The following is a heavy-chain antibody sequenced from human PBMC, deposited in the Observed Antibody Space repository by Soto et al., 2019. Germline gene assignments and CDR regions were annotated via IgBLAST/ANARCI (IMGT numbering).Heavy chain of an antibody. CDR2: IIPVFGAG. Sequence: SVKVSCKSSGGTFSSYAINWVRQAPGQGLEWMGGIIPVFGAGRYAQKFQGRVTITADESTSTAYMELTNLRSEDMAVYYCARVFLPGYSNSGMYAWCLGNSVPVS. CDR1: GGTFSSYA. V-gene: IGHV1-69*13. J-gene: IGHJ6*02. CDR3: ARVFLPGYSNSGMYA. D-gene: IGHD7-27*01.